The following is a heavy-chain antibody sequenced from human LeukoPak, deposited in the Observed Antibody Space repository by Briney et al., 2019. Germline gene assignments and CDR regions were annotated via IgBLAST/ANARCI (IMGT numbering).Heavy chain of an antibody. V-gene: IGHV4-39*07. Sequence: SETLSLTCAVSGGSINSNGFYWGWIPQPPGKELEWIRSIYYSGRTYYNPSLKSRATISMDTSKSQFSLKLSSATGADTAVYFCARGRGTPFGPRLDPWGQGTLVTVSS. J-gene: IGHJ5*02. CDR2: IYYSGRT. CDR1: GGSINSNGFY. D-gene: IGHD3/OR15-3a*01. CDR3: ARGRGTPFGPRLDP.